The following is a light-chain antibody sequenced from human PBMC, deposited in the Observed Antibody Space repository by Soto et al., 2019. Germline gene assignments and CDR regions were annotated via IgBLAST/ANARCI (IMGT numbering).Light chain of an antibody. CDR3: QQYSDWPPT. CDR1: ESLSSN. Sequence: EVVMPQSPATLSVSPGGRATLSCRASESLSSNLAWYQQKPGQAPRLLIYGASTRGTGIPARFSGSGSGTEFTLTISSLQSEDFAVYYCQQYSDWPPTFGRGTKVDIK. V-gene: IGKV3-15*01. CDR2: GAS. J-gene: IGKJ1*01.